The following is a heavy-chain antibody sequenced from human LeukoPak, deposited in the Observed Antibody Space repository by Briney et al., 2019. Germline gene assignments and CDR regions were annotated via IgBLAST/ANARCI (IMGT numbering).Heavy chain of an antibody. CDR3: ARESRGYGAGTFDY. V-gene: IGHV1-18*01. Sequence: GASVKVSCTASGYRFTSYGITWVRQAPGQGLEWMGWISTYSGNTDYAQKLHDRVTMTTDTSTSTAYMELRSLRSDDTAVYYCARESRGYGAGTFDYWGQGTLVTVSS. CDR2: ISTYSGNT. CDR1: GYRFTSYG. J-gene: IGHJ4*02. D-gene: IGHD6-19*01.